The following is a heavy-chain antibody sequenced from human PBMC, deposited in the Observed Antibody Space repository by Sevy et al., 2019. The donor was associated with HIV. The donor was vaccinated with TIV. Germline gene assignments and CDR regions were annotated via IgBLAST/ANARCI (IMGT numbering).Heavy chain of an antibody. J-gene: IGHJ4*02. CDR1: GYTFAVYY. V-gene: IGHV1-2*06. CDR3: AVLATISSFDY. CDR2: INSNTGVT. Sequence: ASVKVSCKASGYTFAVYYLHWVRQAPGQGLEWMGRINSNTGVTNYAQKFQGRVTMTRDTSITTAYMELHRLGSDDTAVYYCAVLATISSFDYWGQGSLVTVSS. D-gene: IGHD5-12*01.